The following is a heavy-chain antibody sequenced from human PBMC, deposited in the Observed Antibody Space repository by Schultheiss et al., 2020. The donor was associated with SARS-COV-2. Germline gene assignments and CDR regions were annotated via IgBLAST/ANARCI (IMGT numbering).Heavy chain of an antibody. J-gene: IGHJ4*02. CDR1: GGSFSGYN. Sequence: LSLPFSVYGGSFSGYNWSWIRQPPGKGLEWIGEINHSGSTNYNPSLKSRVTISVDTSKNQFSLKLNSVTAADTAVYYCARLSVRRGSDYWGQGTLVTVSS. CDR2: INHSGST. V-gene: IGHV4-34*01. D-gene: IGHD3-10*01. CDR3: ARLSVRRGSDY.